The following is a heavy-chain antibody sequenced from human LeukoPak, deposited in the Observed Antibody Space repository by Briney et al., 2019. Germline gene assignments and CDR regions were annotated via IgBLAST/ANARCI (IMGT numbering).Heavy chain of an antibody. CDR2: IYYSGST. D-gene: IGHD3-9*01. CDR1: GGSISSGDYY. J-gene: IGHJ4*02. CDR3: ARRYYDILTGYFDY. V-gene: IGHV4-30-4*08. Sequence: SETLSLTCTVSGGSISSGDYYWSWIRQPPGKGLEWIGYIYYSGSTYYNPSLKSRVTISVDTSKNLFSLKLSAVTAADTVVYYCARRYYDILTGYFDYWGQGTLVTVSS.